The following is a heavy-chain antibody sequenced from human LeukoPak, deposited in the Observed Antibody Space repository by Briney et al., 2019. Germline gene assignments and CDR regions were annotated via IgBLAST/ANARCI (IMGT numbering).Heavy chain of an antibody. CDR2: IYDSGST. CDR1: GASVSSGSYY. CDR3: ARYCSSTTCSDNAFDF. J-gene: IGHJ3*01. V-gene: IGHV4-61*01. Sequence: SETLSLTCTVSGASVSSGSYYWSWIRQPPGRGLEWIGYIYDSGSTNYNPSLKSRVTISADTSKNQFSLKLSSVTAADTAMYYCARYCSSTTCSDNAFDFWGQGTMVTVSS. D-gene: IGHD2-2*01.